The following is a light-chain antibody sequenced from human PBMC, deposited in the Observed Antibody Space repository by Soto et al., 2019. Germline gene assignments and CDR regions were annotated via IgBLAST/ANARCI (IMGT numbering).Light chain of an antibody. CDR3: QQYGSSPLIS. Sequence: EIGKTQAPATLSLSPGERATHSFRASPSVGSDFAWYQQKPGPAPRLVIFGASKRATGIPDRFSGSGSGRDFTLTISGLEPEDFAVYYCQQYGSSPLISFGQGTRLEIK. V-gene: IGKV3-20*01. CDR1: PSVGSD. CDR2: GAS. J-gene: IGKJ5*01.